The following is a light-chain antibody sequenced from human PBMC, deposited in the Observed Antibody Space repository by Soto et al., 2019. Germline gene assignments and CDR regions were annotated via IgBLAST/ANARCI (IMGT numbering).Light chain of an antibody. V-gene: IGKV1-33*01. Sequence: IQMTQSPSSLSASVGDRVTITCQASQDISNYLNWYQQKPGKAPKLLIYDASNLETGVPSRFSGSGSGTEFTLTIGGLQPDDFATYYCQQFNSYPITFGQGTRLEIK. J-gene: IGKJ5*01. CDR2: DAS. CDR1: QDISNY. CDR3: QQFNSYPIT.